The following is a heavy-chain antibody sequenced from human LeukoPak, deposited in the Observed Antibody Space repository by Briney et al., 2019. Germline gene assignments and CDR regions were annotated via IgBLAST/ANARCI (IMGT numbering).Heavy chain of an antibody. CDR3: ARGRSATMFDY. D-gene: IGHD3-10*01. J-gene: IGHJ4*02. Sequence: PSETLSLTCTVSGGSISSYYWSWIRQPARKGLEWIGRIYTSGSPNYNPSLKSRVTMSVDTSKNQFSLKLRSMTAADTALYYCARGRSATMFDYWGQGTLVTVSS. CDR2: IYTSGSP. CDR1: GGSISSYY. V-gene: IGHV4-4*07.